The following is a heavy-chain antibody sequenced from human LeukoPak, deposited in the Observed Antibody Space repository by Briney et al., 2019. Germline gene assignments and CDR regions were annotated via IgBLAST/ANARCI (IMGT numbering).Heavy chain of an antibody. Sequence: ASVTVSCKAGGYSFSDHYIHWLRQAPGQGLEWIGWINPKTGDTNFAQKFRGRVTLTRDTSISTAYMELSSLRSEDTAVYYCATGVVVAATLDEYYFDYWGQGTLVTVSS. V-gene: IGHV1-2*02. D-gene: IGHD2-15*01. CDR2: INPKTGDT. J-gene: IGHJ4*02. CDR1: GYSFSDHY. CDR3: ATGVVVAATLDEYYFDY.